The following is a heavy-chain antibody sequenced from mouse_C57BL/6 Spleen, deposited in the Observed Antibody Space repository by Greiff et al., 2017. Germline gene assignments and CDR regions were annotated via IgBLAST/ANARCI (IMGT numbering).Heavy chain of an antibody. V-gene: IGHV5-9-1*02. CDR2: ISSGGDYI. J-gene: IGHJ4*01. CDR1: GFTFSSYA. D-gene: IGHD1-1*01. Sequence: EVKLMESGEGLVKPGGSLKLSCAASGFTFSSYAMSWVRQTPERRLEWVAYISSGGDYIYNADTVKGRFTISRDNARNTLYLQMSSLKSEDTAMYYCTRDDYYGSSYAMDYWGQGTSVTVSS. CDR3: TRDDYYGSSYAMDY.